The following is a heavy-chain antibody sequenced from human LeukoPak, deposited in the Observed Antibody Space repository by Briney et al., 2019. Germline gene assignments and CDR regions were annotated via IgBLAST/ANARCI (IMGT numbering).Heavy chain of an antibody. CDR1: GGTFSSYA. Sequence: SVKVSCTATGGTFSSYAFSWVRQTPGQGLEWMGEIIPTYGTVNYAQKLQGRLTISADISTSTAYMELSSLRSEDTAVYYCARGIMITFGGVTDPLDFWGQGTLVSVSA. V-gene: IGHV1-69*06. CDR3: ARGIMITFGGVTDPLDF. D-gene: IGHD3-16*01. J-gene: IGHJ4*02. CDR2: IIPTYGTV.